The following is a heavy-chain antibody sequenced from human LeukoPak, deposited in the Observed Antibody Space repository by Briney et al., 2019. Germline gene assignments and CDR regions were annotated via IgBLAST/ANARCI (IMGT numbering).Heavy chain of an antibody. D-gene: IGHD6-19*01. CDR1: GGTISSYY. J-gene: IGHJ4*02. Sequence: SETLSLTCTVSGGTISSYYWNWIRQPPGKGLEWIGCIHSSGSTKYNPPLKSRVTISVDTSKNQFSLKLSSVTAADRAVYYCARWYSSGWAFDYWGQGTLVTVSS. V-gene: IGHV4-59*08. CDR2: IHSSGST. CDR3: ARWYSSGWAFDY.